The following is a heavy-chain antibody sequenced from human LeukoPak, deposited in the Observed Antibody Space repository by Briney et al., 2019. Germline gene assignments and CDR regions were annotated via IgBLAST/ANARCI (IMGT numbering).Heavy chain of an antibody. CDR3: TRRSGSWNDAFDI. V-gene: IGHV3-73*01. CDR2: IGSEANSYAT. J-gene: IGHJ3*02. Sequence: GGSLGLSCAASGFTFSGSAMHWVRQASGKGLEWVGRIGSEANSYATTYAASVKGRFTISRDASKITAYLQMNSLKTEDTAIYYCTRRSGSWNDAFDIWGQGTMVTVSS. CDR1: GFTFSGSA. D-gene: IGHD6-13*01.